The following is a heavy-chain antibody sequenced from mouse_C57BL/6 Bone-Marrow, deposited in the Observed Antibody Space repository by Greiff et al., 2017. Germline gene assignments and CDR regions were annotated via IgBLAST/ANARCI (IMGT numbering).Heavy chain of an antibody. CDR2: IYPGDGDT. CDR3: ARGGTTVVAVYYFDY. J-gene: IGHJ2*01. D-gene: IGHD1-1*01. CDR1: GYAFSSYW. Sequence: QVQLKQSGAELVKPGASVKISCKASGYAFSSYWMNWVKQRPGKGLEWIGQIYPGDGDTNYNGKFKGKATLTADKSSSTAYMQLSSLTSEDSAVYFCARGGTTVVAVYYFDYWGQGTTLTVSS. V-gene: IGHV1-80*01.